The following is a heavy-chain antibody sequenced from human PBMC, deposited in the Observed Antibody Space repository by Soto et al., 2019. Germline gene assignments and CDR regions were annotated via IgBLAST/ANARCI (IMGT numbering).Heavy chain of an antibody. Sequence: EVQLVESGGGLVKPGGSLRLSCAASGFTFSSYSMNWVRQAPGKGLEWVSSISSSSSYIYYADSVKGRFTISRDNAKNSLYQQMNSLSAEDTAVYYCARDREGEAYSIFPMDVWGQGTTVTVSS. CDR1: GFTFSSYS. J-gene: IGHJ6*02. CDR3: ARDREGEAYSIFPMDV. D-gene: IGHD2-21*01. CDR2: ISSSSSYI. V-gene: IGHV3-21*01.